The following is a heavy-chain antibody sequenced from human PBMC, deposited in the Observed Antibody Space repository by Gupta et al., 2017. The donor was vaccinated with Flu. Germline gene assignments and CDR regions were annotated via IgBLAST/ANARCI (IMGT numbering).Heavy chain of an antibody. CDR3: ARAEWRVHRYCDF. D-gene: IGHD6-19*01. CDR1: GFTFRNHY. CDR2: INPDGSVT. V-gene: IGHV3-7*01. J-gene: IGHJ4*02. Sequence: QLVESGGGLVRPGGSLRLSCAASGFTFRNHYMNWVRQAPGKGLEWVASINPDGSVTSYVDSVRGRFTLSRDNTENSLYLQMSSLTAEDTAIYYCARAEWRVHRYCDFWGQGALVTVSS.